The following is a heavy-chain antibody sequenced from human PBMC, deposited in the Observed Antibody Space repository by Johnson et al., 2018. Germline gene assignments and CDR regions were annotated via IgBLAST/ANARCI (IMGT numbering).Heavy chain of an antibody. D-gene: IGHD3-16*01. V-gene: IGHV4-34*01. CDR1: GGSFSGYY. Sequence: QVQLQQWGAGLLKPSETLSLTCAVYGGSFSGYYWSWIRQPPGKGLEWIGEINHSGSTNYNPSLKRRVTISIDTSKKQFSLKLSSVTAADTTMYYCARGLGYVWGGRRAFDIWGQGTMVTVSS. CDR2: INHSGST. J-gene: IGHJ3*02. CDR3: ARGLGYVWGGRRAFDI.